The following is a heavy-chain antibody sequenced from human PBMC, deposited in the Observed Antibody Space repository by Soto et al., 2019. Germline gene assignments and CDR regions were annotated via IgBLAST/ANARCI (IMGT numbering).Heavy chain of an antibody. Sequence: QVQLVESGGGVVQPGRSLRLSCAASGFTFSSYGMHWVRQAPGKGLEWVAVISYDGSNKYYADSVKGRFTISRDNSKNTLYLQMNSLRAEDTAVYYCAKPSQYYYDSSGYRDYWGQGTLVTVSS. CDR1: GFTFSSYG. D-gene: IGHD3-22*01. CDR3: AKPSQYYYDSSGYRDY. V-gene: IGHV3-30*18. J-gene: IGHJ4*02. CDR2: ISYDGSNK.